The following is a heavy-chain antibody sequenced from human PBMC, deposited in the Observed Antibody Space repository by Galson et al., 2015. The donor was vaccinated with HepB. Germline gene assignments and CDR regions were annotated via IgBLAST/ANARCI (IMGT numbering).Heavy chain of an antibody. Sequence: RLSCAASGFTFSSYWMHWVRQAPGKGLVWVSRINSDGSSTSYADSVKGRFTISRDNAKNTLYLQMNSLRAEDTAVYYCTREVDSSGWGFDYWGQGTLVTVSS. CDR3: TREVDSSGWGFDY. CDR1: GFTFSSYW. V-gene: IGHV3-74*01. J-gene: IGHJ4*02. D-gene: IGHD6-19*01. CDR2: INSDGSST.